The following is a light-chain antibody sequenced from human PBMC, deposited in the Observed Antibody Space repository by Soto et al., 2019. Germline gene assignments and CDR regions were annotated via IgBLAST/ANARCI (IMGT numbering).Light chain of an antibody. J-gene: IGLJ3*02. CDR1: SSDVGASNN. V-gene: IGLV2-8*01. CDR2: DVI. Sequence: QSALTQPPSASGSPGQSVTISCTGTSSDVGASNNVSWYQQHPGKAPKLMIYDVIKRPSGVPDRFSGSKSGNTASLTVSGLQTEDEADYYCCSYAGGNSLVFGGGTKVTVL. CDR3: CSYAGGNSLV.